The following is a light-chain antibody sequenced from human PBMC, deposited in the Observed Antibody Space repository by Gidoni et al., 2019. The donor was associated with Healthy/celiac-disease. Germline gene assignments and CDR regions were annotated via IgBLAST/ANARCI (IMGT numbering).Light chain of an antibody. CDR2: GAS. Sequence: EIVLPQSPVTLSLSPGERATLSCRASQSVSSSYLAWYQQKPGQAPRLLIYGASSRATGIPERFSGSGSGTDFTLTISRLEPEDFAVYYCQQYGSSRTFGQGTKVEIK. CDR3: QQYGSSRT. V-gene: IGKV3-20*01. CDR1: QSVSSSY. J-gene: IGKJ1*01.